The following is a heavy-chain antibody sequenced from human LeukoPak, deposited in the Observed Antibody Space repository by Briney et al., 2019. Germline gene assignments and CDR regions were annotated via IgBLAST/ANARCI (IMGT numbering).Heavy chain of an antibody. CDR2: INHSGST. D-gene: IGHD3-3*01. CDR3: ARTGPILIFRGWRNWFDP. CDR1: GFLVNANH. Sequence: PGGSLRLSCAASGFLVNANHMNWVRQPPGKGLEWIGEINHSGSTNYNPSLKSRVTISVDTSKNQFSLKLSSVTAADTAVYYCARTGPILIFRGWRNWFDPWGQGTLVTVSS. V-gene: IGHV4-34*01. J-gene: IGHJ5*02.